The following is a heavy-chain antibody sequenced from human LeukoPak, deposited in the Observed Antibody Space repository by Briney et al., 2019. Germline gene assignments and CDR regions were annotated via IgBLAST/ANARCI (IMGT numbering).Heavy chain of an antibody. CDR1: GFTFTNAW. V-gene: IGHV3-15*07. J-gene: IGHJ4*02. CDR3: STLTSRGLSDS. Sequence: GGSLRLSCAASGFTFTNAWMNWVRQAPGKGLEWVGRIKNKADGETIDYAAPVKGRFTFSRDDSKNMLYLQMNSPKSEDTAVYYCSTLTSRGLSDSWGQGTLVTVSS. D-gene: IGHD1-20*01. CDR2: IKNKADGETI.